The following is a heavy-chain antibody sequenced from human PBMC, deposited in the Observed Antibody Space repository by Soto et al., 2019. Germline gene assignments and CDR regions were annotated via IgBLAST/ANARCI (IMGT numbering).Heavy chain of an antibody. CDR3: VKGLLRYFDWLQSSTYYYGMDV. Sequence: GGSLRLSCSASGFTFSSYAMHWVRQAPGKGLEYVSAISSNGGSTYYADSVKGRFTISRDNSKNTLYLQMSSLRAGDTAVYYCVKGLLRYFDWLQSSTYYYGMDVWGQGTTVTVSS. CDR2: ISSNGGST. D-gene: IGHD3-9*01. CDR1: GFTFSSYA. V-gene: IGHV3-64D*06. J-gene: IGHJ6*02.